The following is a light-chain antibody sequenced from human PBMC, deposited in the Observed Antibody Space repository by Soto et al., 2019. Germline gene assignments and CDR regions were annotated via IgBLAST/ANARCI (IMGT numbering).Light chain of an antibody. V-gene: IGKV1-39*01. CDR1: QTISTY. CDR2: AAS. CDR3: QQSYTSPT. J-gene: IGKJ4*01. Sequence: DIQMTQSPSSLSASVGDRVTITCRAGQTISTYLNWYQQRPGKAPELLIYAASSLQSGVPSRFSDSVSGTDFTLTISSLRPEDFATYYCQQSYTSPTFGGGTKVEIK.